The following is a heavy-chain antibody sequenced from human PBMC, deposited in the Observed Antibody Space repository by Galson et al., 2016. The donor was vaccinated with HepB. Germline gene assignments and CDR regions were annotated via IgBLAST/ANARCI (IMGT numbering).Heavy chain of an antibody. D-gene: IGHD6-13*01. V-gene: IGHV3-9*01. Sequence: SLRLSCAASGFNLDDYAMHWVRQAPGKGLEWVSGISWRSGNIDYADSVKGRFTISRDNAKNSPYLQMTSLRPEDTALYYCARDQTAVSGTGSWFDPWGQGTLVAVSS. CDR2: ISWRSGNI. J-gene: IGHJ5*02. CDR3: ARDQTAVSGTGSWFDP. CDR1: GFNLDDYA.